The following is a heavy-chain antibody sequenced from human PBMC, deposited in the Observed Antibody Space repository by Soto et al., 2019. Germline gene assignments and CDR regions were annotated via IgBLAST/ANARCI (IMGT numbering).Heavy chain of an antibody. V-gene: IGHV3-11*06. CDR2: ISSSGNYA. Sequence: QVQLVESGGGLVKPAGSLRLSCAASGFTFSDYYMSWIRQAPGKGLEWISYISSSGNYADYADSMKGRFSISRDNAKNSLYLQVHRLRAEDTAVYYCARSSGSYWWEFDYWGQGTLFTVSS. CDR1: GFTFSDYY. D-gene: IGHD3-10*01. J-gene: IGHJ4*02. CDR3: ARSSGSYWWEFDY.